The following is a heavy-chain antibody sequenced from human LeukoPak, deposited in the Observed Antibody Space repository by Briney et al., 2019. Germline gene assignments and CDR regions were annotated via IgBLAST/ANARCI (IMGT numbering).Heavy chain of an antibody. J-gene: IGHJ5*02. Sequence: ASVKVSCKASGYTFIDYGISWVRQAPGQGLEWMGWINPNSGGTNYAQKFQGRVTMTRDTSISTAYMELSRLRSDDTAVYYCARNWYNWNDNGWFDPWGQGTLVTVSS. CDR2: INPNSGGT. CDR1: GYTFIDYG. CDR3: ARNWYNWNDNGWFDP. V-gene: IGHV1-2*02. D-gene: IGHD1-1*01.